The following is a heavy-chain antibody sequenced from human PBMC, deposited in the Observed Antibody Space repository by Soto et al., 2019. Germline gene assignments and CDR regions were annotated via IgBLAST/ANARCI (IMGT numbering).Heavy chain of an antibody. Sequence: QVQLVESGGGVVQPGRSLRLSCAASGFTFSSYGIHWVRQAPGKGLEWVAVIWDNGSNKYYADSVKGRFTISRDNSKNTLYLQMNSLRAEDTAVYYCARTHCGDYFDYWGQGTLVTVSS. CDR3: ARTHCGDYFDY. CDR2: IWDNGSNK. J-gene: IGHJ4*02. D-gene: IGHD2-21*01. V-gene: IGHV3-33*01. CDR1: GFTFSSYG.